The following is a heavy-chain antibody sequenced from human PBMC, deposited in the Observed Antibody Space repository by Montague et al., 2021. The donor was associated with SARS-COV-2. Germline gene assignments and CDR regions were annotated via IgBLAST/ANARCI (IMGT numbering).Heavy chain of an antibody. D-gene: IGHD3-9*01. CDR3: ARGKHYDILTGYPNPFDY. V-gene: IGHV3-21*01. J-gene: IGHJ4*02. CDR1: GFTFSSYS. CDR2: ISSSSSYI. Sequence: SLRLSCAASGFTFSSYSMNWVRQAPGKGLEWVSSISSSSSYIYYADSVKGRFTISRDNAKNSLYLQMNSLRAEDTAVYYCARGKHYDILTGYPNPFDYWGQGTPVTVSS.